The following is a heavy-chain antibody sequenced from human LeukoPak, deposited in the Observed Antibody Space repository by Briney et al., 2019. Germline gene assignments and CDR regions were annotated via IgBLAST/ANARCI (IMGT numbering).Heavy chain of an antibody. D-gene: IGHD3-22*01. Sequence: SETLSLTCAVYGGSFSGYYWTWIRQTPEKGLEWIGEMNPSGSTNYNPSLKSRVTISVDPSKNQFSLELSSATAADTAVYYCARGRQDVTMIVVVMTAVSYYLDVWGKGTTVTVS. CDR2: MNPSGST. CDR3: ARGRQDVTMIVVVMTAVSYYLDV. J-gene: IGHJ6*03. V-gene: IGHV4-34*01. CDR1: GGSFSGYY.